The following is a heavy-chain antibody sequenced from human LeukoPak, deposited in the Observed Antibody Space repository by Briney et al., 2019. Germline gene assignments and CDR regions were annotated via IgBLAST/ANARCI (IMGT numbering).Heavy chain of an antibody. CDR2: INQPGCQK. CDR3: ARGLGKGSSDY. J-gene: IGHJ4*02. D-gene: IGHD6-6*01. Sequence: GGSLRLSCVASGFTFSYSWMIWVRQAPGKGLEWVANINQPGCQKYHVDSVKGRFTISRDNARNSLFLQMNSLTADDTAVYYCARGLGKGSSDYWGQGTLVTVSS. CDR1: GFTFSYSW. V-gene: IGHV3-7*03.